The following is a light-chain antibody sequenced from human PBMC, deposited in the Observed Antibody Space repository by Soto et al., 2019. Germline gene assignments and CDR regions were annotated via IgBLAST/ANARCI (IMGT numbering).Light chain of an antibody. CDR3: LHRSNWPT. Sequence: ETALTQGPASLSLSPGERANLSCRSSHRLASYLAWYQKKPGQAPRLLIYATSNRAPGIPARFSGSGSGTDFTLTISSLEHEDSAVYCWLHRSNWPTFGQGTRLEIK. CDR2: ATS. CDR1: HRLASY. J-gene: IGKJ5*01. V-gene: IGKV3-11*01.